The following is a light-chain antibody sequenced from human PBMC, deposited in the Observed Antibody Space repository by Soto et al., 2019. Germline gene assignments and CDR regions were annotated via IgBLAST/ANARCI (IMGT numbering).Light chain of an antibody. V-gene: IGKV1-39*01. J-gene: IGKJ4*01. CDR3: QQSYSTLLS. Sequence: DIELTQSPPSLSASVGDRVTITCRASQSISTFLNWYQHKRGKAPKLLIHGPSSLQSGVPFRFTGSGSGTDFSLTISGLQPEDSATYYCQQSYSTLLSFGGGTKVDIK. CDR1: QSISTF. CDR2: GPS.